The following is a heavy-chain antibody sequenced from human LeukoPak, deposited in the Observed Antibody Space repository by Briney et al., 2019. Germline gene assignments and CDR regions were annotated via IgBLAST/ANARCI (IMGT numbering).Heavy chain of an antibody. Sequence: PGGSLRLSCAASGFTFDDYGMSWVRQAPGKGLEWVSGINWNGGSTGYADSVKGRFTISRDNAKNSLYLQMNSLRAEDTAIYYCASDRGEYYGDYEDYWGQGTLVTVSS. V-gene: IGHV3-20*04. J-gene: IGHJ4*02. CDR1: GFTFDDYG. CDR3: ASDRGEYYGDYEDY. D-gene: IGHD4-17*01. CDR2: INWNGGST.